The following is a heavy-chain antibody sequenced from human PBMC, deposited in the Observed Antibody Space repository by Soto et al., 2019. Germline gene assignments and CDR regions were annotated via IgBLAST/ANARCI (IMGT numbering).Heavy chain of an antibody. CDR2: TYYRSNWRH. CDR1: GDSVSSNTAA. V-gene: IGHV6-1*01. Sequence: SQTLSLTCVISGDSVSSNTAAWNWIRSSPSRGLEWLGRTYYRSNWRHDYAVSVKSRITVNTDTPKNHFSLQLNSVTPDDTAVYYCARGVAGTGFDLWGQGTLVTVSS. CDR3: ARGVAGTGFDL. J-gene: IGHJ4*02. D-gene: IGHD6-19*01.